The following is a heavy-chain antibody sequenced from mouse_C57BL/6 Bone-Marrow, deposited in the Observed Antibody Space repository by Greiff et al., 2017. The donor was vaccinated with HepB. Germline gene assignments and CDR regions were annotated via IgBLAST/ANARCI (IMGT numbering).Heavy chain of an antibody. CDR3: PNIYYDYGGSWFAY. Sequence: EVKLVESGGGLVQPGGSMKLSCVASGFTFSNYWMNWVRQSPEKGLEWVAQIRLKSDNYATHYAESVKGRFTISRDDSKSSVYLQMNNLRAEDTGIYYCPNIYYDYGGSWFAYWGQGTLVTVSA. CDR1: GFTFSNYW. J-gene: IGHJ3*01. D-gene: IGHD2-4*01. CDR2: IRLKSDNYAT. V-gene: IGHV6-3*01.